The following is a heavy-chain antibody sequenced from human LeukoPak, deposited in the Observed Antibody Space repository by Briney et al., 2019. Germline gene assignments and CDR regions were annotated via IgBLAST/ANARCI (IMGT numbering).Heavy chain of an antibody. Sequence: GASVRVSCKASGYTFTSYYMHWVRQAPGQGLEWMGIINPSGGSTSYAQKFQGRVTMTRDTSTSTVYMELSSLRSEDTAVYYCARPYPEEGGGQYYYYGMDVWGQGTTVTVSS. CDR2: INPSGGST. CDR3: ARPYPEEGGGQYYYYGMDV. J-gene: IGHJ6*02. CDR1: GYTFTSYY. V-gene: IGHV1-46*01. D-gene: IGHD4-23*01.